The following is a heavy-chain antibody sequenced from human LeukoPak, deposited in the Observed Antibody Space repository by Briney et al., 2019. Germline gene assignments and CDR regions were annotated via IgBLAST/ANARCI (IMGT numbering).Heavy chain of an antibody. D-gene: IGHD3-3*01. Sequence: GASVKVSCKASGYTFSNYGISWVRQAPGQGLEWMGWISAYNGNTNYAQKLQGRVTMTTDTSTSTAYMELRSLRSDDTAVYYCARDLYYDGDWDYFDYWGQGTLVTVSS. CDR2: ISAYNGNT. CDR3: ARDLYYDGDWDYFDY. CDR1: GYTFSNYG. J-gene: IGHJ4*02. V-gene: IGHV1-18*01.